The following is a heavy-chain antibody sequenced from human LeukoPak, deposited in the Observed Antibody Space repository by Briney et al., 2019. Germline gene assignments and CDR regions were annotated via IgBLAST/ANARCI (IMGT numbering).Heavy chain of an antibody. CDR2: VHLSGRT. V-gene: IGHV4-4*02. J-gene: IGHJ4*02. Sequence: SETLSLTCGVSGGSISTTNWWTWVRQPPGEGLEWIGEVHLSGRTHYNPSLESRFTMSVDMSENHISLRLTSVTAADTAVYYCAREGGPYRPLDYSGQGTLVTVSS. CDR3: AREGGPYRPLDY. CDR1: GGSISTTNW.